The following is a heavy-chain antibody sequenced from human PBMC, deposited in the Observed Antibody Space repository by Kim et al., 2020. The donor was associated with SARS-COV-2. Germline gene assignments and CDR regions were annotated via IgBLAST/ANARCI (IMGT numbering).Heavy chain of an antibody. Sequence: ASVKVSCKASGYTFTSYGISWVRQAPGQGLEWMGWISAYNGNTNYAQKLQGRVTMTTDTSTSTAYMELRSLRSDDTAVYYCARGIPLPHYYDSSGYYFDYWGQGTLVTVSS. D-gene: IGHD3-22*01. CDR3: ARGIPLPHYYDSSGYYFDY. CDR2: ISAYNGNT. V-gene: IGHV1-18*01. J-gene: IGHJ4*02. CDR1: GYTFTSYG.